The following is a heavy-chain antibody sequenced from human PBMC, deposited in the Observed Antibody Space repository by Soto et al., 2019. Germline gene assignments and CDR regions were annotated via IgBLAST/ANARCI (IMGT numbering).Heavy chain of an antibody. J-gene: IGHJ4*02. V-gene: IGHV5-51*01. CDR2: VYPGNSDT. D-gene: IGHD1-7*01. Sequence: GESLKISCRASGYTFTNYWIGWVRQMPGKGLEWMGIVYPGNSDTRYSPSLQGHVTISADKSINPAYLQWSSLTASDTAMYYCARQELRPGPGSDFWGQGSLVTVSS. CDR1: GYTFTNYW. CDR3: ARQELRPGPGSDF.